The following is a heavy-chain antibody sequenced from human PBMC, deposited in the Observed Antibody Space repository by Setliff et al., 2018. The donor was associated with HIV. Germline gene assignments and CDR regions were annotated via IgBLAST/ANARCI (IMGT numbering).Heavy chain of an antibody. V-gene: IGHV4-39*07. CDR2: ITPSGDT. D-gene: IGHD3-22*01. J-gene: IGHJ4*02. CDR1: GGSISSGSYY. Sequence: PSETLSLTCTVSGGSISSGSYYWSWIRQPPGKGLEWIGEITPSGDTNYIPSLKSRVTMSLDTSKNQFSLKLSSVTAADTAVYYCARVGWDYYDSSGVGEFDYWGQGTLVTVSS. CDR3: ARVGWDYYDSSGVGEFDY.